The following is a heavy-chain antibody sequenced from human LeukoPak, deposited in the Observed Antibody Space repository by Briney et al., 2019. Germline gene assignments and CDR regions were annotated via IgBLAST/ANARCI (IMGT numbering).Heavy chain of an antibody. CDR2: ISAYNGNT. V-gene: IGHV1-18*01. CDR3: ARDTPHYYDSSGNDY. D-gene: IGHD3-22*01. Sequence: ASVKVSSTASGYTFTSYGISWVRQAPGQGLEWMGWISAYNGNTNYAQKLQGRVTMTTDTSTSTAYMELRSLRSDDTAVYYCARDTPHYYDSSGNDYWGQGTLVTVSS. CDR1: GYTFTSYG. J-gene: IGHJ4*02.